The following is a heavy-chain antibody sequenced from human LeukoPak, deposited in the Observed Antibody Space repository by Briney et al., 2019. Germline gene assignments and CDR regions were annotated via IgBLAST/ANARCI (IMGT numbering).Heavy chain of an antibody. CDR3: ARDSTDIQSGFDY. CDR1: GGSISSGGYP. J-gene: IGHJ4*02. Sequence: SQTLSLTCAVSGGSISSGGYPWSWIRQPPGKGLEWIGYIYHSGSTYYNPSPKSRVTISVDRSKNQFSLKLSSVTAADTAVYYCARDSTDIQSGFDYWGQGTLVTVSS. D-gene: IGHD6-25*01. V-gene: IGHV4-30-2*01. CDR2: IYHSGST.